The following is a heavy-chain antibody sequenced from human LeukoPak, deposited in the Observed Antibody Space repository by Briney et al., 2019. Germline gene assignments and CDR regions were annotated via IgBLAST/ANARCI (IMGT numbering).Heavy chain of an antibody. Sequence: GGSLRLSCAASGFTFSSYAMSRVRQAPGKGLEWVSAISGSGGSTYYADSVKGRFTISRDNSKNTLYLQMNSLRAEDTAVYYCAKDPHYYGSGSYSSWGQGTLVTVSS. J-gene: IGHJ5*02. V-gene: IGHV3-23*01. CDR2: ISGSGGST. CDR1: GFTFSSYA. CDR3: AKDPHYYGSGSYSS. D-gene: IGHD3-10*01.